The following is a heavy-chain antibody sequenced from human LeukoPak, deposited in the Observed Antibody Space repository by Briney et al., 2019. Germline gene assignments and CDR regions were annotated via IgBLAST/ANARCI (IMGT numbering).Heavy chain of an antibody. CDR1: GFTFSNFP. Sequence: GGSLRLSCAASGFTFSNFPMSWVRQAPGKGLEWVSTVSGGGDRTYYADSVKGRFTISRDNSKNTLYLQMNSLRAEDTAVYYCARGGSYLYNWFDPWGQGTLVTVSS. V-gene: IGHV3-23*01. J-gene: IGHJ5*02. CDR2: VSGGGDRT. CDR3: ARGGSYLYNWFDP. D-gene: IGHD1-26*01.